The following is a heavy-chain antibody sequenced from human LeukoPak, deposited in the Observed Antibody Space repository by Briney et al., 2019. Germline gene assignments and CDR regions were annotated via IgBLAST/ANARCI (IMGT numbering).Heavy chain of an antibody. J-gene: IGHJ3*02. CDR2: IYYSGST. CDR3: ARVMTTKAFDI. D-gene: IGHD4-17*01. CDR1: GGSISSGDYY. V-gene: IGHV4-30-4*08. Sequence: SQTLSLTCTVSGGSISSGDYYWSWIRQPPGKGLEWIGYIYYSGSTYYNPSLKSRVTMSVDTSKNQFSLKLSSVTAADTAAYYCARVMTTKAFDIWGQGTMVTVSS.